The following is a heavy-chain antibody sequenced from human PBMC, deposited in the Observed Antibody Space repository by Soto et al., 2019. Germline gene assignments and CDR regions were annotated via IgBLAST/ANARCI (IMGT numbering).Heavy chain of an antibody. CDR1: GGSVSSGSYY. CDR3: ARGYCISTSCYASRYWFDP. CDR2: IYYSGST. D-gene: IGHD2-2*01. J-gene: IGHJ5*02. Sequence: QVQLQESGPGLVKPSETLSLTCTVSGGSVSSGSYYWSWIRQPPGKGLEWIGYIYYSGSTNSNPSLKSRVTISVDTSKNQFSLKLSSVTAADTAVYYCARGYCISTSCYASRYWFDPWGQGTLVTVSS. V-gene: IGHV4-61*01.